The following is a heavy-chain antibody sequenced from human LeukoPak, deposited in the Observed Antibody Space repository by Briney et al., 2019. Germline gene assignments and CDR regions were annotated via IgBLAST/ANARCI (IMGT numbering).Heavy chain of an antibody. CDR2: ISSSSSYI. CDR1: GFTFSSYS. CDR3: ARDLYSSGWYGRGLWFDP. D-gene: IGHD6-19*01. Sequence: GGSLRLSCTASGFTFSSYSMNWVRQAPGKGLEWVSSISSSSSYIYYADSVKGRFTISRDNAKNSLYLQMNSLRAEDTAVYYCARDLYSSGWYGRGLWFDPWGQGTLVTVSS. J-gene: IGHJ5*02. V-gene: IGHV3-21*01.